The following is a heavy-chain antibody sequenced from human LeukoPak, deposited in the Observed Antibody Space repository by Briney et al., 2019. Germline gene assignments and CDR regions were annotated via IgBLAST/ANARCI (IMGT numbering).Heavy chain of an antibody. CDR3: TTDLGYSNARGAGDY. D-gene: IGHD6-13*01. CDR1: GFTFTNAW. V-gene: IGHV3-15*01. CDR2: SKSKSDGGTT. J-gene: IGHJ4*02. Sequence: GGSLRLSCAASGFTFTNAWMSWVRQTPGKGLEGVGRSKSKSDGGTTDYAAPVKGRFTISRDDSRNTLYLQMNSLITEDTAVYYCTTDLGYSNARGAGDYWGQGTLVTVSS.